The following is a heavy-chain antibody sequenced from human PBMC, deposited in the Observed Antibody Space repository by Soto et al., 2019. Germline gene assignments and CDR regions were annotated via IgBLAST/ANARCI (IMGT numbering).Heavy chain of an antibody. D-gene: IGHD3-10*01. J-gene: IGHJ5*02. CDR1: GYTFANYG. Sequence: QVQLVQSGGEVKPGASVKVSCKASGYTFANYGINWVRQAPGQGLEWLGWISAYNGNSKYVQKLQDRVTMTTDTSTNTAHMELRSLRSDDTAVYYCARDGSAYQPGSNWFDPWGQGTLVTVSS. V-gene: IGHV1-18*01. CDR2: ISAYNGNS. CDR3: ARDGSAYQPGSNWFDP.